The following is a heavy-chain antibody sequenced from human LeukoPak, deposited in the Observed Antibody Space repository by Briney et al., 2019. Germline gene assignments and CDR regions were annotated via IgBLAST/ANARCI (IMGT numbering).Heavy chain of an antibody. Sequence: CLRLSCTFSGFTFCDYALSRVRQAPGKGLECVGFIRSIAYVGSTEYAASVRGRFTISRDDSKSIAYLHMNYLKTEDTAVYYCASPPKDIVVVPIWGQGTMVTVSS. D-gene: IGHD2-15*01. J-gene: IGHJ3*02. CDR1: GFTFCDYA. V-gene: IGHV3-49*04. CDR2: IRSIAYVGST. CDR3: ASPPKDIVVVPI.